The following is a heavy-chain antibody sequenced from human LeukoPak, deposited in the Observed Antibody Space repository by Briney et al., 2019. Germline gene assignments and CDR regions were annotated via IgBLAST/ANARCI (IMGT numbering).Heavy chain of an antibody. D-gene: IGHD5-18*01. Sequence: SETLSLTCAVYGGSFSGYYWSWIRQHPGKGLEWIGYIYYSGSTYYNPSLKSRVTISVDTSKNQFSLKLSSVTAADTAVYYCARARYSYGNDYWGQGTLVTVSS. V-gene: IGHV4-31*11. J-gene: IGHJ4*02. CDR3: ARARYSYGNDY. CDR1: GGSFSGYY. CDR2: IYYSGST.